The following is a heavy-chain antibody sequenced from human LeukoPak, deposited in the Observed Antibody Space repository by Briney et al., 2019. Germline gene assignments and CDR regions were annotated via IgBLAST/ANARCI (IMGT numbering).Heavy chain of an antibody. V-gene: IGHV4-30-2*01. CDR3: ARVVSKSHCSGGSCYSSWFDP. CDR2: IYHSGST. CDR1: GGSISSGGYS. D-gene: IGHD2-15*01. J-gene: IGHJ5*02. Sequence: SETLSLTCAVSGGSISSGGYSWSWIRQPPGKGLEWIGYIYHSGSTYYNPSLKSRVTISVDRSKSQFSLKLSSVTAADTAVYYCARVVSKSHCSGGSCYSSWFDPWGQGTLVTVSS.